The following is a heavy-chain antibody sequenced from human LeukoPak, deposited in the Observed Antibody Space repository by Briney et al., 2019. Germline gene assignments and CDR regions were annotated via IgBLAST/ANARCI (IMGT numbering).Heavy chain of an antibody. D-gene: IGHD1-26*01. CDR2: ISGSGGNT. J-gene: IGHJ4*02. CDR1: GFTFNSYA. Sequence: GGSLRLSCAASGFTFNSYAMSWVRQAPGKGLEWVSTISGSGGNTYYADSVKGRFTISRDNSKNTLYLQMNSLRAEDTAVYYCARPMGATGFDYWGQGTLVTVSS. V-gene: IGHV3-23*01. CDR3: ARPMGATGFDY.